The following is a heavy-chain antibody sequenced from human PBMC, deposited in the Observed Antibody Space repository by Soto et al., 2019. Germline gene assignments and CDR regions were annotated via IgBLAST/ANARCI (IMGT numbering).Heavy chain of an antibody. Sequence: QPGGSLRLSCAASGFTFSSCAMNWVRQAPGKGLEWVSTIGGSGESTYYADSVKGRFTISRDNSKSTLYLQMNSLRAEDTAVYYCAKDRWNYDYFDFWGQGTLVTVSS. CDR1: GFTFSSCA. CDR3: AKDRWNYDYFDF. J-gene: IGHJ4*02. CDR2: IGGSGEST. D-gene: IGHD1-7*01. V-gene: IGHV3-23*01.